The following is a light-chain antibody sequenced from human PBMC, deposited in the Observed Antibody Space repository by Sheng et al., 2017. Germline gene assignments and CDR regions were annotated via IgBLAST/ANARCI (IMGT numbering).Light chain of an antibody. Sequence: QPVLTQPPSVSGAPGQRVTISCTGSSSNIGANYAVHWYQQLPGTPPRLLIYGINNRPSGVSNRFSGSKSGNTASLTISGLQAEDEADYYCSSYTSSRLLVFGGGTKLTVL. CDR2: GIN. J-gene: IGLJ3*02. V-gene: IGLV1-40*01. CDR3: SSYTSSRLLV. CDR1: SSNIGANYA.